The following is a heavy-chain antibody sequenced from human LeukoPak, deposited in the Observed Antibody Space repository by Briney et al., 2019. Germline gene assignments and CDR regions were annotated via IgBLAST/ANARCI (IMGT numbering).Heavy chain of an antibody. V-gene: IGHV3-30*02. CDR2: IRYDGSNK. D-gene: IGHD3-10*01. CDR1: GFTFSSYG. CDR3: AKGNYYGSGSYNPPHDAFDI. Sequence: GGSLRLSCAASGFTFSSYGMHWVRQAPGKGLEWVAFIRYDGSNKYYADSVKGRFTISRDNSKNTLYLQMNSLRAEDTAVYYCAKGNYYGSGSYNPPHDAFDIWGQGTMVTVSS. J-gene: IGHJ3*02.